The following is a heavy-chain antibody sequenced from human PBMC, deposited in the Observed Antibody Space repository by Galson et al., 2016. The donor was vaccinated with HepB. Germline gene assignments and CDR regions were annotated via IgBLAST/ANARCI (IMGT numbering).Heavy chain of an antibody. D-gene: IGHD2-15*01. J-gene: IGHJ4*02. CDR2: IHWNDDK. V-gene: IGHV2-5*01. Sequence: PALVKPTQTLTLTCTFSGFSLSTTGEAVGWTRQPPGKALEWLALIHWNDDKRYSPSLKSRLTITKDTSKNQVVLTVTNMDPVDTATYFCAHRRSGYCNTVNCLYFDYWGQGPLATVSS. CDR3: AHRRSGYCNTVNCLYFDY. CDR1: GFSLSTTGEA.